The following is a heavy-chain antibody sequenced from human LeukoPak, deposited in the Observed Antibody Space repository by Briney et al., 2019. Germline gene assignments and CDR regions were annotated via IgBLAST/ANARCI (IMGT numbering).Heavy chain of an antibody. V-gene: IGHV4-59*01. CDR3: ARAGFEGYCSGGSCYSVWFDP. CDR2: IYYSGST. J-gene: IGHJ5*02. Sequence: PSETLSLTCTVSGGSISSYYWSWIRQPPGKGLEWIGYIYYSGSTNYNPSLKSRVTISVDTSNNQFSLKLSSVTAADTAVYYCARAGFEGYCSGGSCYSVWFDPWGQGTLVTVSS. CDR1: GGSISSYY. D-gene: IGHD2-15*01.